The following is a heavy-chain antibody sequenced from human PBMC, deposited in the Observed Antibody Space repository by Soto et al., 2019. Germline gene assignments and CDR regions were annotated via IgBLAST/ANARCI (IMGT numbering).Heavy chain of an antibody. J-gene: IGHJ4*02. D-gene: IGHD5-18*01. CDR2: INHSGST. CDR3: ARIFGYSYVVGY. V-gene: IGHV4-34*01. Sequence: SETLSLTCAVYGGSFSGYYWSWIRQPPGKGLEWIGEINHSGSTNYNPSLKSRVTISVDTSKNQFSLKLSSVTAADTAVYYCARIFGYSYVVGYWGQGTLVTVSS. CDR1: GGSFSGYY.